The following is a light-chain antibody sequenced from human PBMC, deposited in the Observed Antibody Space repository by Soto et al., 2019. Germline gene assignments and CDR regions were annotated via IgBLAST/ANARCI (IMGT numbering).Light chain of an antibody. CDR2: GAS. J-gene: IGKJ5*01. CDR3: QQYTSSLIT. Sequence: EIVLTQSPGTLSLSPGERATLSFMASLSFASSYLAWYQQRPGQAPRLLIFGASNRATGVPDRFSGSGSGTDFTLTISRLEPEDFAVYYCQQYTSSLITFGQGTRLEIK. V-gene: IGKV3-20*01. CDR1: LSFASSY.